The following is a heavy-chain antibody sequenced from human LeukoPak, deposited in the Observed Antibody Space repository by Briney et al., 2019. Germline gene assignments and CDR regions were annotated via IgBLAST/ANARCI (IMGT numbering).Heavy chain of an antibody. CDR2: IYSGGST. CDR1: GFTVSSNY. Sequence: GGSLRLSCAASGFTVSSNYMSWVRQAPGKGLEWVSVIYSGGSTYYADSVKGRFTISRDNSKNTVYLQMNSLRAEDTAVYYCARDHVGYYGSGSFIDAFDIWGRGTMVTVSS. J-gene: IGHJ3*02. V-gene: IGHV3-53*01. D-gene: IGHD3-10*01. CDR3: ARDHVGYYGSGSFIDAFDI.